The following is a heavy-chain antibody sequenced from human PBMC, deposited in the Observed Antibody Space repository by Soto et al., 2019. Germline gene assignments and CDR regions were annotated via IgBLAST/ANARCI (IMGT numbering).Heavy chain of an antibody. J-gene: IGHJ4*02. Sequence: SETLSLTCTVSGGSVSSAGYYWSWIRQPPGKGLEWIGYIYYSGSTNYNPSLKSRVTISVDTSKNQFSLKLSSVTAADTSVYYCARQQLVPPYYFDYWGQGTLVTV. CDR3: ARQQLVPPYYFDY. D-gene: IGHD6-13*01. CDR1: GGSVSSAGYY. CDR2: IYYSGST. V-gene: IGHV4-61*08.